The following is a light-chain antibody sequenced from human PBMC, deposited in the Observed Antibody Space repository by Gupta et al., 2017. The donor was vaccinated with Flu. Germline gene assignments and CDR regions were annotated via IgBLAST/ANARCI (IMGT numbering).Light chain of an antibody. V-gene: IGKV3-20*01. CDR3: QQYGNSPRT. Sequence: EIVLTQSPGTLSLSPGDRATPSCRASQSVSSRLLAWYQQKPGQAPRLLIYGASSRATGIPDTFTGSGSGTDCTLTISRLEAEDFAVYYCQQYGNSPRTFGGGTKVEIK. CDR2: GAS. CDR1: QSVSSRL. J-gene: IGKJ4*01.